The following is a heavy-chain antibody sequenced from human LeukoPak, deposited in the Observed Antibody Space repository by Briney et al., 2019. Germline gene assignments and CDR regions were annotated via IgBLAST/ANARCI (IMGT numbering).Heavy chain of an antibody. V-gene: IGHV4-59*01. Sequence: PSETLSLTCTVSGGSISSYYWSWIRQPPGKGLEWIGYIYYSGSTNYNPSLKSRVTISPKTTKPQFSLKLSSVTGPDTAVHYCARAIFGVVSQGYYMDVWGKGTTATVSS. CDR3: ARAIFGVVSQGYYMDV. CDR2: IYYSGST. J-gene: IGHJ6*03. CDR1: GGSISSYY. D-gene: IGHD3-3*01.